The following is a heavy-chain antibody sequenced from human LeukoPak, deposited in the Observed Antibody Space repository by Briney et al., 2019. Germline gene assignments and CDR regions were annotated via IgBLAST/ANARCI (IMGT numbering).Heavy chain of an antibody. D-gene: IGHD3-22*01. V-gene: IGHV3-48*01. J-gene: IGHJ3*02. Sequence: PGGSLRLSCAASGFTFSSYSMNWVRQAPGKGLERVSYISSSSSTIYYADSVKGRFTISRDNAKNSLYLQMNSLRAEDTAVYYCARDRLTITMIVVLPDAFDIWGQGTMVTVSS. CDR2: ISSSSSTI. CDR3: ARDRLTITMIVVLPDAFDI. CDR1: GFTFSSYS.